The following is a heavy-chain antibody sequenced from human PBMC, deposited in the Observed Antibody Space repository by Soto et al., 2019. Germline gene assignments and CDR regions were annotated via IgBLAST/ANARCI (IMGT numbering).Heavy chain of an antibody. Sequence: PGGSLRLSCAASGFTFSNAWMSWVRQAPGKGLEWVGRIKSKTDGGTTDYAAPVKGRFTISRDDSKNTLYLQMNSLKTEDTAVYYCTTATGRFVTRTRIDYWGQGTLVTVSS. J-gene: IGHJ4*02. CDR3: TTATGRFVTRTRIDY. D-gene: IGHD3-3*01. CDR1: GFTFSNAW. V-gene: IGHV3-15*01. CDR2: IKSKTDGGTT.